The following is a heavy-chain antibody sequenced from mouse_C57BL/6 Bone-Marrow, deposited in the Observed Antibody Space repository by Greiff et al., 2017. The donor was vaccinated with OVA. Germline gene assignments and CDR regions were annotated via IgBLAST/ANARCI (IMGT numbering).Heavy chain of an antibody. J-gene: IGHJ1*03. V-gene: IGHV1-82*01. CDR1: GYAFSSSW. CDR3: ARGGGNYYGSSYGWYFDV. D-gene: IGHD1-1*01. CDR2: IYPGDGDT. Sequence: QVQLQQSGPELVKPGASVKISCKASGYAFSSSWMNWVKQRPGKGLEWIGRIYPGDGDTNYNGKFKGKATLTADKSSSTAYMQLSSLTSEDSAVYFCARGGGNYYGSSYGWYFDVWGTGTTVTVSS.